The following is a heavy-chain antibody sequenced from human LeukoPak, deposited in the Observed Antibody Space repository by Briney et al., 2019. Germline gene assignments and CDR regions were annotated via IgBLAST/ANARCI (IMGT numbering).Heavy chain of an antibody. CDR3: ASSVVAGYSSGWYDYYGMDV. V-gene: IGHV1-46*01. D-gene: IGHD6-19*01. CDR1: GYTFTSYY. Sequence: GASVKVSCKASGYTFTSYYMHWVRQAPGQGLEWMGIINPSGGSTSYAQKFQGWVTMTRDTSISTAYMELSRLRSDDTAVYYCASSVVAGYSSGWYDYYGMDVWGQGTTVTVSS. CDR2: INPSGGST. J-gene: IGHJ6*02.